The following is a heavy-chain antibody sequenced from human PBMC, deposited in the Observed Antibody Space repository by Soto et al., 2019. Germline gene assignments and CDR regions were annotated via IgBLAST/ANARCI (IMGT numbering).Heavy chain of an antibody. D-gene: IGHD6-13*01. Sequence: ESLRISCPVSGYIFTKHWIAWVRQKPGKGLEWIGIIDPGDSDTRYSPSFQGQVTISADKSISTAYLQWSSLKASDTAMYYCARPAAAGTDAFDIWGQGTMVTVSS. CDR2: IDPGDSDT. CDR3: ARPAAAGTDAFDI. V-gene: IGHV5-51*01. CDR1: GYIFTKHW. J-gene: IGHJ3*02.